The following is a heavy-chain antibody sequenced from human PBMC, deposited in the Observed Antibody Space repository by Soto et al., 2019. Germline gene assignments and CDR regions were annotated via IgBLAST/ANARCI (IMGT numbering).Heavy chain of an antibody. J-gene: IGHJ4*02. CDR2: FFYTGST. V-gene: IGHV4-59*01. Sequence: QVQLQVSGPGLAKPSATLSLSCTVSTGSTNSFYWSWIRQPPGKGLQWLGYFFYTGSTNHNPSLKSRVTISLDMSSNQLSLRLSSVTAAETAMYYCARSRDGYNLNPIDQWGQGLLVTVSS. D-gene: IGHD5-12*01. CDR3: ARSRDGYNLNPIDQ. CDR1: TGSTNSFY.